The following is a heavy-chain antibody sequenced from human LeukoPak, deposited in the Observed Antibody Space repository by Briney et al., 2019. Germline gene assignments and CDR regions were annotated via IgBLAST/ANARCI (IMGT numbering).Heavy chain of an antibody. V-gene: IGHV4-30-4*01. D-gene: IGHD2-2*01. J-gene: IGHJ6*02. CDR1: GGSISSGDYY. Sequence: SQTPSLTCTVSGGSISSGDYYWSWIRQPSGKGLEWIGYIYYSGSTYYNPSLKSRVTISVDTSKNQFSLKLSSVTAADTAVYYCARTRDANAYYYYYGMDVWGQGTTVTVSS. CDR2: IYYSGST. CDR3: ARTRDANAYYYYYGMDV.